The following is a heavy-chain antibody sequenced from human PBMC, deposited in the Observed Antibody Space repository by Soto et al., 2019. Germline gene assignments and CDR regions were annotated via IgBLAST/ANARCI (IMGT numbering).Heavy chain of an antibody. J-gene: IGHJ4*02. CDR3: ARANYYDSSGYYGLXY. V-gene: IGHV4-59*01. CDR2: IYYSGST. Sequence: SETLSLTCTVSGGSISSYYWSWIRQPPGKGLEWIGYIYYSGSTNYNPSLKSRVTISVDTSKNQFSLKLSSVTAADTAVYYCARANYYDSSGYYGLXYXGQGTLVTVSS. D-gene: IGHD3-22*01. CDR1: GGSISSYY.